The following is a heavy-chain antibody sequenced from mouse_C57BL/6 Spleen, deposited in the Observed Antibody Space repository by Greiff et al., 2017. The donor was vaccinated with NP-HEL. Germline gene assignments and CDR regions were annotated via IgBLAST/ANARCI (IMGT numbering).Heavy chain of an antibody. Sequence: QVQLKESGAELVRPGSSVKLSCKASGYTFTSYWMDWVKQRPGQGLEWIGNIYPSDSETHYNHKFKDKATLTVDKSSSTAYMQLSSLTSEDSAVYYCARGYGYDGGYAMDYWGQGTSVTVSS. CDR1: GYTFTSYW. D-gene: IGHD2-2*01. V-gene: IGHV1-61*01. J-gene: IGHJ4*01. CDR2: IYPSDSET. CDR3: ARGYGYDGGYAMDY.